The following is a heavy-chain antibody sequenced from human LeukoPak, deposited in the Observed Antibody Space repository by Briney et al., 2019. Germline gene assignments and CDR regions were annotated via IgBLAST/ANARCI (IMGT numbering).Heavy chain of an antibody. CDR3: ARYCSGGSCFGDYGMDV. D-gene: IGHD2-15*01. CDR1: GGYFSGYY. Sequence: SETLSLTCAVYGGYFSGYYWSWIRQPPGKGLEWIGEINHSGSTNYNPSLKSRVTISVDTSKNQFSLKLSSVTAADTAVYYCARYCSGGSCFGDYGMDVWGQGTTVTVSS. V-gene: IGHV4-34*01. CDR2: INHSGST. J-gene: IGHJ6*02.